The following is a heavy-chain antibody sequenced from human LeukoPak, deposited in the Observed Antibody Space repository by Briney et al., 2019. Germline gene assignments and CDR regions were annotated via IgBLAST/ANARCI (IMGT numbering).Heavy chain of an antibody. V-gene: IGHV3-15*01. CDR1: GFPFSSYW. J-gene: IGHJ4*02. CDR3: ITPLPYSAQ. CDR2: IKPKTDGETT. D-gene: IGHD2-21*01. Sequence: PGGSLRLSCVASGFPFSSYWMTWVRQAPGKGLEWVGRIKPKTDGETTEYAAPVKDGFSISRDDSKSMMYLQMNSLKTEDTAVYYCITPLPYSAQGGQGTLVTVSS.